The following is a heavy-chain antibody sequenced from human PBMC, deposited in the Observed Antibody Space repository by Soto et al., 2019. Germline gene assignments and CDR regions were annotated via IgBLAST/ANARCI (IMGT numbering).Heavy chain of an antibody. CDR2: IWYDGSNK. J-gene: IGHJ4*02. CDR3: ARDRSGHYYDSSGPFDY. D-gene: IGHD3-22*01. CDR1: GFTFSSYG. Sequence: GGSLRLSCAASGFTFSSYGMHWVRQAPGKGLEWVAVIWYDGSNKYYADSVKGRFTISRDNSKNTLYLQMNSLRAEDTAVYYCARDRSGHYYDSSGPFDYWGQGTLVTVSS. V-gene: IGHV3-33*01.